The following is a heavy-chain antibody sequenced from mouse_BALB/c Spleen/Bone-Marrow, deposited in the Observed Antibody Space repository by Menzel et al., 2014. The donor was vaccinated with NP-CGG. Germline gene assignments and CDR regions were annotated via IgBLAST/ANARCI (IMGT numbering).Heavy chain of an antibody. CDR1: GFNIKDTY. Sequence: VQLQQSGAELVKPGASVKLSCTASGFNIKDTYMHWVKQRPEQGLEWIGRIDPANGNTKYDPKFQGKATITADTSSNTAYLQLGILTSEGTAVYYCASYYYGSSSFAYWGQGTMVTVSA. CDR2: IDPANGNT. D-gene: IGHD1-1*01. V-gene: IGHV14-3*02. CDR3: ASYYYGSSSFAY. J-gene: IGHJ3*01.